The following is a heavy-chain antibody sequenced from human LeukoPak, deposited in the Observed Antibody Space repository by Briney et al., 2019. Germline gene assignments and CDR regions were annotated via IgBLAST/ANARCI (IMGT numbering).Heavy chain of an antibody. Sequence: GGSLRLSCAASGLTFSSHWMHWVRQAPGKGLVWVSRITNDGSSTYYADSVKGRFTISRDNSKNTLYLQMNSLRAEDTAVYYCAKRASYDNQFDYWGQGTLVTVSS. CDR1: GLTFSSHW. D-gene: IGHD3-9*01. J-gene: IGHJ4*02. CDR2: ITNDGSST. CDR3: AKRASYDNQFDY. V-gene: IGHV3-74*01.